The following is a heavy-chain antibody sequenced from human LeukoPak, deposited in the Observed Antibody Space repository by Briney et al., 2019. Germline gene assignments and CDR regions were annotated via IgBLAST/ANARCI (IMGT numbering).Heavy chain of an antibody. CDR1: GYTFTGYY. D-gene: IGHD6-13*01. J-gene: IGHJ5*02. Sequence: ASVKVSCKASGYTFTGYYMHWVRQAPGQGLEWMGWINPNSGGTNYAQKLQGRVTMTRDTSISTAYMELSRLRSDDTAVYYCARDREVSSSWYNWFDPWGQGTLVTVSS. CDR2: INPNSGGT. CDR3: ARDREVSSSWYNWFDP. V-gene: IGHV1-2*02.